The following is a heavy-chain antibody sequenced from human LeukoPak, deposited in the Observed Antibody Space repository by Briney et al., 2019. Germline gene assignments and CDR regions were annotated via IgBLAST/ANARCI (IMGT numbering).Heavy chain of an antibody. CDR2: IKSKTDGGTT. V-gene: IGHV3-15*01. J-gene: IGHJ5*02. CDR1: GFTFSNAW. D-gene: IGHD2-15*01. Sequence: GGALRLSCAASGFTFSNAWMSWVRQAPGKGREWVGRIKSKTDGGTTDYAAPVNGRFTISRADSKTTLYLQMNSLNTEDTAVYYCTTYRGGSYPWGQGTLVTVSS. CDR3: TTYRGGSYP.